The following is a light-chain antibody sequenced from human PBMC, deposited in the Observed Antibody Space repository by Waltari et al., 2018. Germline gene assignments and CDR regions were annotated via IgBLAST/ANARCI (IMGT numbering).Light chain of an antibody. CDR3: QSYDTTLSVV. V-gene: IGLV1-40*01. CDR2: GST. J-gene: IGLJ3*02. Sequence: QSVLTQPPSVSGAPGQRVTISCTGRGPNIRAGYDVHWYQQPPRAAPKLLIYGSTSRPLGVPDRFFGSTSGTSAFLAITGLQAEDVADYYCQSYDTTLSVVFGGGTKLTVL. CDR1: GPNIRAGYD.